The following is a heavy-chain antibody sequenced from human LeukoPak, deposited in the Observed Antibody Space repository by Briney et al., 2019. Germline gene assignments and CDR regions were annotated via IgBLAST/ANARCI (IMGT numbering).Heavy chain of an antibody. J-gene: IGHJ4*02. Sequence: ASVKVSCKASGYTFAGYYMHWVRQAPGQGLEWMGWINPNSGGTNYAQKFQGRVTMTRDTSISTAYMELSRLRSDDTAVYYCARDGYGGNSAHSDWGQGTLVTVSS. CDR1: GYTFAGYY. CDR3: ARDGYGGNSAHSD. CDR2: INPNSGGT. V-gene: IGHV1-2*02. D-gene: IGHD4-23*01.